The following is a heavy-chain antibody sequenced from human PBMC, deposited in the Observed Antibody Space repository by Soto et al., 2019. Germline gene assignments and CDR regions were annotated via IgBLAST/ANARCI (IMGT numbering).Heavy chain of an antibody. CDR3: ARSAGWYAVHS. J-gene: IGHJ4*02. Sequence: QVQLQESGPGLVKPSGILSLTCADSGDSISSPYYWCWVRQPPGKGLEWIGEVFHTGTTSYNPSLRSRVTISMDKSNNQFSLDLSSVTAADTAVYYCARSAGWYAVHSWGPGTLVIVSS. D-gene: IGHD6-19*01. CDR2: VFHTGTT. CDR1: GDSISSPYY. V-gene: IGHV4-4*02.